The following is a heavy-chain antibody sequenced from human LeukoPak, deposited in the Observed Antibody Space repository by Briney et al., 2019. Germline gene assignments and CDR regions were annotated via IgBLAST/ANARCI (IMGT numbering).Heavy chain of an antibody. V-gene: IGHV4-59*01. CDR1: GGSISSYY. Sequence: PSETLSLTCTVSGGSISSYYWSWIRQPPGKGLEWIGYIYYGGSTNYNPSLKSRVTISVDTSKNQFSLKLSSVTAADTAVYYCARSTYYYDGSGYFTFDYWGQGTLVTVSS. J-gene: IGHJ4*02. CDR2: IYYGGST. CDR3: ARSTYYYDGSGYFTFDY. D-gene: IGHD3-22*01.